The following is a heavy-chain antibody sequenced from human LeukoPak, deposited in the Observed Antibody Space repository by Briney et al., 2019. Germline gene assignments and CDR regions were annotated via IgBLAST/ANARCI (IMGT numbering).Heavy chain of an antibody. D-gene: IGHD6-19*01. V-gene: IGHV3-23*01. Sequence: GGSLRLSCAASGSTFSSYAMSWVRQAPGKGLEWVSGISGSGGSTIYVDSVKGRFTISRDNSKNTMFLQMNSLRAEDTAVYYCAKELSGGWPFDYWGQGTLVTVSS. CDR3: AKELSGGWPFDY. CDR1: GSTFSSYA. CDR2: ISGSGGST. J-gene: IGHJ4*02.